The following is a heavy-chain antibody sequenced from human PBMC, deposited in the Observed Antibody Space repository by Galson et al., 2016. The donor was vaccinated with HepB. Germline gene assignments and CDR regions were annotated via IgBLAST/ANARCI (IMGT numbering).Heavy chain of an antibody. CDR3: AKEPATVGSYGVYYYYGMDV. Sequence: SLRLSCAASGFTFSSYAMNWVRQAPGKGLQWVSGISGGGVSTHYADSVKGRFTISRDNSKNTLFLQMNSLRAEDTAVYYCAKEPATVGSYGVYYYYGMDVWGQGTTVTVSS. J-gene: IGHJ6*02. CDR2: ISGGGVST. D-gene: IGHD1-26*01. V-gene: IGHV3-23*01. CDR1: GFTFSSYA.